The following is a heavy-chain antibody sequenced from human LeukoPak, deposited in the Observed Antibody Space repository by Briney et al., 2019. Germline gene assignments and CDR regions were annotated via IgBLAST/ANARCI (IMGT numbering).Heavy chain of an antibody. CDR2: INPNSGGA. CDR3: AREEVN. CDR1: GDTFTGYH. V-gene: IGHV1-2*06. J-gene: IGHJ4*02. Sequence: GASVKVSCKASGDTFTGYHMHWVRQAPGQGLEWMGRINPNSGGANYAQKFQGRATMTRDTSISTAYIELNSPTSDDKAAYYCAREEVNWGQGTLVTVSS.